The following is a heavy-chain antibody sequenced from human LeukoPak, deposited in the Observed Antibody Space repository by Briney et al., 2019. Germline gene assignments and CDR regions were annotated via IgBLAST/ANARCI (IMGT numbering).Heavy chain of an antibody. Sequence: ASQTLSLTCTVAGGSISSGDYYWSWIRQPPGKGLDWIGYIYYSGSTYYNPSLKSRVTISVDTSKNQFSLKLSSVTAADTAVYYCARVIYDSSGVPDYWGQGTLVTVSS. D-gene: IGHD3-22*01. J-gene: IGHJ4*02. CDR3: ARVIYDSSGVPDY. CDR2: IYYSGST. V-gene: IGHV4-30-4*01. CDR1: GGSISSGDYY.